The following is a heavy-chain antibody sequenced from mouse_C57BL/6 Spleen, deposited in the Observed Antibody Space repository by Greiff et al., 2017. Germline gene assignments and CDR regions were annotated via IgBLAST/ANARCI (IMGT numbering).Heavy chain of an antibody. Sequence: EVKVVESGPGMVKPSQSLSLTCTVTGYSITSGYDWHWIRHFPGNKLEWMGYISYSGSTNYNPSLKSRISITHDTSKNHFFLKLNSVTTEDTATYYCARGGNPYYAMDYWGQGTSVTVSS. CDR2: ISYSGST. CDR1: GYSITSGYD. J-gene: IGHJ4*01. CDR3: ARGGNPYYAMDY. D-gene: IGHD2-1*01. V-gene: IGHV3-1*01.